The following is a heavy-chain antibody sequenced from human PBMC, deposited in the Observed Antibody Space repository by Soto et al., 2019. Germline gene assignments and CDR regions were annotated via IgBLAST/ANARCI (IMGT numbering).Heavy chain of an antibody. Sequence: QITLKESGPTLVNPTQTLTLTCTFSGFSLSTSGVGVGWIRQPPGKALEWLALIYWDDDKRYSPSLKSRLTIAKATSTNRVVLTMTNMDPVDTATYYCAHSRRNDVLMVYAIRWNWFDPWGQGTLVTVST. J-gene: IGHJ5*02. CDR3: AHSRRNDVLMVYAIRWNWFDP. V-gene: IGHV2-5*02. CDR1: GFSLSTSGVG. D-gene: IGHD2-8*01. CDR2: IYWDDDK.